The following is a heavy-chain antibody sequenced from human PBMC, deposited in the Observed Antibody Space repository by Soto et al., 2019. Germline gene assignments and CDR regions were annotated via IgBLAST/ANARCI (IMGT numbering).Heavy chain of an antibody. Sequence: SVKVSCKASGGTFSSYAISWVRQAPGQGLEWMGGIIPIFGTANYAQKFQGRVTITADESTSTAYMELSSLRSEDTAVYYCAKPLRFLDSYGMGVWGQGTTVTVSS. D-gene: IGHD3-3*01. CDR2: IIPIFGTA. CDR1: GGTFSSYA. J-gene: IGHJ6*02. V-gene: IGHV1-69*13. CDR3: AKPLRFLDSYGMGV.